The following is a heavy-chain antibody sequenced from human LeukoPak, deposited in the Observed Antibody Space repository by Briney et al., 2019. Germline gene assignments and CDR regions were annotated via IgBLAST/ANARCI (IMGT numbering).Heavy chain of an antibody. V-gene: IGHV3-23*01. J-gene: IGHJ4*02. CDR3: AKGSGYSGPPD. D-gene: IGHD5-12*01. CDR2: ISGSGGST. CDR1: GFTFTSYT. Sequence: GGSLRLSCAASGFTFTSYTMSWVRQAPGKGLEWVSTISGSGGSTDYADSVKGRFTISRDNSKNTVYVQMNSLRAEDTAVYYCAKGSGYSGPPDWGQGILVTVSS.